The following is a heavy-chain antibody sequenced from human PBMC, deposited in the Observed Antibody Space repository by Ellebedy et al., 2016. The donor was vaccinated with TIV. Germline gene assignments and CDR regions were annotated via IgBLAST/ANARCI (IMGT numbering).Heavy chain of an antibody. V-gene: IGHV3-23*01. D-gene: IGHD1-26*01. Sequence: GGSLRLSXAASGFTFSSYAMSWVRQAPGKGLEWVSAIRGSGVSTYYADSVKGRFTISRDNSKNTLYLQMNSLRAEDTAVYYCAKDPPRRGSYVWDYWGQGTLVTVSS. J-gene: IGHJ4*02. CDR1: GFTFSSYA. CDR2: IRGSGVST. CDR3: AKDPPRRGSYVWDY.